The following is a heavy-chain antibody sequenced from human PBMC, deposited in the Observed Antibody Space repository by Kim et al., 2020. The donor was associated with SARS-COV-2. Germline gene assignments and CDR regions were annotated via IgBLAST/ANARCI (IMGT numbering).Heavy chain of an antibody. Sequence: SETLSITCAVYGGSFSGYYWSWIRQPPGKGLEWIGEINHSGSTNYNPSLKSRVTISVDTSKNQFSLKLSSVTAADTAVYYCARGRSSSSWVYYYYGMDVWGQGTTVTVSS. CDR3: ARGRSSSSWVYYYYGMDV. D-gene: IGHD6-13*01. J-gene: IGHJ6*02. CDR2: INHSGST. CDR1: GGSFSGYY. V-gene: IGHV4-34*01.